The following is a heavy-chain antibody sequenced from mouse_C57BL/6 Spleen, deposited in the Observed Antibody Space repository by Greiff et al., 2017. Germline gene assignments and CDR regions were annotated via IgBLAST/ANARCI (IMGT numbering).Heavy chain of an antibody. CDR2: ILPGSGST. Sequence: QVQLQQSGAELMKPGASVKLSCKATGYTFAGYWIEWVKQRPGHGLEWIGEILPGSGSTNYNEKFKGKATFTADTSTTTAYMQLSILTTEDSAIDYCARGVGVPYAMDYWGQGASVTVS. CDR3: ARGVGVPYAMDY. J-gene: IGHJ4*01. CDR1: GYTFAGYW. V-gene: IGHV1-9*01.